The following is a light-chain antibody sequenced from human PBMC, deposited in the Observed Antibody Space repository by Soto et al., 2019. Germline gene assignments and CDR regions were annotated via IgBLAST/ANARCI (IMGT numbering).Light chain of an antibody. V-gene: IGKV3-15*01. CDR3: QQYNNWPPFT. J-gene: IGKJ3*01. CDR1: QSVGSN. CDR2: GAS. Sequence: EIVMTQSPATLSVSPGERATLSCRASQSVGSNLAWYQQKPGQAPRLLIYGASTRATGIPARFSGSGSGTEFTLTISSLQSEDFAFYYCQQYNNWPPFTFGPGTKVDVK.